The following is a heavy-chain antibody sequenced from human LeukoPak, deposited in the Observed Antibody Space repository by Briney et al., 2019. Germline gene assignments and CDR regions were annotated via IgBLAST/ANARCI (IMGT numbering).Heavy chain of an antibody. V-gene: IGHV3-30*04. CDR3: ARGLQDDILTGVSWCDP. CDR1: GFTFSSYT. D-gene: IGHD3-9*01. Sequence: GRSLRLSCAASGFTFSSYTMHWVRQAPGKGLEWVAVISYDGSNKYYADSVKGRFTISRDNSKNTLYLQMNSLRAEDTAVYYCARGLQDDILTGVSWCDPCGQGTLVTVSS. CDR2: ISYDGSNK. J-gene: IGHJ5*02.